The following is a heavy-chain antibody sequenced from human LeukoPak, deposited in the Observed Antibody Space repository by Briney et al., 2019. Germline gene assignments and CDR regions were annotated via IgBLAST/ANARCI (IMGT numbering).Heavy chain of an antibody. CDR2: ISSSSSHI. D-gene: IGHD6-13*01. CDR1: GFTFSAYT. V-gene: IGHV3-21*06. CDR3: ARQIAAAGTPLDY. J-gene: IGHJ4*02. Sequence: GGSLRLSCVGSGFTFSAYTMNWVRQAPGKGLEWVSLISSSSSHIYYADSMKGRFTISRDNTKNSLFLQMNSLRAEDTAVYYCARQIAAAGTPLDYWGQGTLVTVSS.